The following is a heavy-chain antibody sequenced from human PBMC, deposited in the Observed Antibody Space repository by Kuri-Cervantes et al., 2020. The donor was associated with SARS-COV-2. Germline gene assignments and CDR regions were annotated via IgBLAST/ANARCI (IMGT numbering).Heavy chain of an antibody. Sequence: GESLKISCAASGFTFSSYWMHWVRQAPGKGLVWVSRINSDGSSTSYADSVKGRFTISRDNAKNTLYLQMNSLRAEDTAVYYCARGRAYGSGSYYFYWGQGTLVTVSS. CDR1: GFTFSSYW. D-gene: IGHD3-10*01. CDR2: INSDGSST. J-gene: IGHJ4*02. V-gene: IGHV3-74*01. CDR3: ARGRAYGSGSYYFY.